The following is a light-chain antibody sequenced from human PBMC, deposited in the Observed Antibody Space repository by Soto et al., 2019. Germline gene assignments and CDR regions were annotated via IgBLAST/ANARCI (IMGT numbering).Light chain of an antibody. CDR1: SSNIGNNY. V-gene: IGLV1-51*01. Sequence: QSVLTQPPSVSAAPGQKVTISCSGSSSNIGNNYVSWYQQLPGTAPKLLIYDNNKRPSGIPDRFSGSKSGTSATLGITGLQTGDDAVYYCGTWDSSLSAYVFGTGTKVTVL. CDR2: DNN. CDR3: GTWDSSLSAYV. J-gene: IGLJ1*01.